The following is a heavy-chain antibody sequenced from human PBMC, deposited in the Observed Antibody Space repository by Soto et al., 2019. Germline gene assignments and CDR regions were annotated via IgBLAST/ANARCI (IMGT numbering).Heavy chain of an antibody. CDR3: AREVSGIQAFDY. CDR1: GGSINSSYW. CDR2: ISHGGST. D-gene: IGHD1-20*01. V-gene: IGHV4-4*02. Sequence: QVQLQESGPGLVKPSETLSLTCVVSGGSINSSYWWNWFRQPPGKGLEWIGEISHGGSTNFNPSLRSRATISVDNSQNHLSRTLDSVTASDTAVYYCAREVSGIQAFDYWGQGTLVTVSS. J-gene: IGHJ4*02.